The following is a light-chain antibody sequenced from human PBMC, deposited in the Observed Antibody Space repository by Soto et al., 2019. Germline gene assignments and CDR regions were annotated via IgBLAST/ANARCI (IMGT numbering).Light chain of an antibody. CDR3: QQLGT. CDR1: QSVDNY. CDR2: DAS. V-gene: IGKV3-11*01. J-gene: IGKJ4*01. Sequence: EIVLTHSPATLSLSPGERATLSCRASQSVDNYLDWYQQKPGQSPRLLIYDASNRATGIPARFRGSGSGTDFTLTISSLEHEDFAFYYCQQLGTFGGGTKVDIK.